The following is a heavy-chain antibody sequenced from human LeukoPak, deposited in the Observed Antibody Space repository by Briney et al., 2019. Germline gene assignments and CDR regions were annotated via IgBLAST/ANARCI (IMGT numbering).Heavy chain of an antibody. CDR1: GGSISSGDKY. J-gene: IGHJ4*02. D-gene: IGHD2-21*02. CDR2: IYYSGST. Sequence: SETLSLTCNVSGGSISSGDKYWSWIRQRPGKGLEWIGYIYYSGSTYYNPSLKSRLTISVDTSENQFSLHLTSVTAADTAVYFYARVTRWAGLDFWGQGTLVTVSS. CDR3: ARVTRWAGLDF. V-gene: IGHV4-30-4*01.